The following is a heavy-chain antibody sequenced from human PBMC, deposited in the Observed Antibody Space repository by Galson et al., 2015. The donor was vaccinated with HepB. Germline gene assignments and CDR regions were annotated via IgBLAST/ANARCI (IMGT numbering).Heavy chain of an antibody. CDR3: AAFPQYSSGWYYY. D-gene: IGHD6-19*01. V-gene: IGHV1-58*02. J-gene: IGHJ4*02. Sequence: SVKVSCKASGFTFTSSAMQWVRQARGQRLEWIGWIVVGSGNTNYAQKFQERVTITRDMSTSTAYMELSSLRSEDTAVYYCAAFPQYSSGWYYYWGQGTLVTVSS. CDR1: GFTFTSSA. CDR2: IVVGSGNT.